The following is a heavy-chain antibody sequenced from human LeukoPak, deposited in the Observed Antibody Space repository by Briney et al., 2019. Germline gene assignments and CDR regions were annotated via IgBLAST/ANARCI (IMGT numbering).Heavy chain of an antibody. V-gene: IGHV4-59*08. J-gene: IGHJ5*02. D-gene: IGHD3-10*01. CDR3: ARRYYGSGSNWFDP. Sequence: PSETLSLTCTVSGGSISSYYWSWIRQPPGKGLEWIAYISDIGSINYNPSLKSRATISVDTSKNQFSLKLSSVTAADTAVYYCARRYYGSGSNWFDPWGQGTLVTVSS. CDR2: ISDIGSI. CDR1: GGSISSYY.